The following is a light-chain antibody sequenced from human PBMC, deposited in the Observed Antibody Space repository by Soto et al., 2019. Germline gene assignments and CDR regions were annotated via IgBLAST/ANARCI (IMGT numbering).Light chain of an antibody. CDR3: QQYGSPTWT. Sequence: EIVLTQSPGTLSLSPGERGTLSCRASQSVSANYLAWYQQKPGQAPRLLIYDASSRATGIPDRFSGSGSGTDFTLTITRLEPEDFAVYYCQQYGSPTWTFGQGTKVEVK. CDR1: QSVSANY. CDR2: DAS. V-gene: IGKV3-20*01. J-gene: IGKJ1*01.